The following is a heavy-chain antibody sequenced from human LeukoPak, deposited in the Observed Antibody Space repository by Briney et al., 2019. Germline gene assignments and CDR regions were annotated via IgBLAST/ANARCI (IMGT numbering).Heavy chain of an antibody. Sequence: SGPTLVNPTQTLTLTCTFSGFSLSTSGMCVSWIRQPPGKALEWLARIDWDDDKYYSTSLKTRLTISKDTSKNQVVLTMTNMDPVDTATYYCARMPNYYGSGSYYAPSYYYYGMDVWGQGTTVTVSS. V-gene: IGHV2-70*11. J-gene: IGHJ6*02. CDR1: GFSLSTSGMC. CDR2: IDWDDDK. D-gene: IGHD3-10*01. CDR3: ARMPNYYGSGSYYAPSYYYYGMDV.